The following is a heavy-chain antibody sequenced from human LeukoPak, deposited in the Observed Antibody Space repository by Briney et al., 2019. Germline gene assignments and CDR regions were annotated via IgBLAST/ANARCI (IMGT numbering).Heavy chain of an antibody. CDR3: ASQPERRGRYYFDY. V-gene: IGHV4-39*01. D-gene: IGHD1-1*01. CDR1: GGSISSSSYY. Sequence: SETLSLTCTVSGGSISSSSYYWGWIRQPPGKGLEWIGSIYYSGSTYYNPSLKSRVTISVDTPKNQFSLKLSSVTAAATAVYYCASQPERRGRYYFDYWGQGTLVTVSS. CDR2: IYYSGST. J-gene: IGHJ4*02.